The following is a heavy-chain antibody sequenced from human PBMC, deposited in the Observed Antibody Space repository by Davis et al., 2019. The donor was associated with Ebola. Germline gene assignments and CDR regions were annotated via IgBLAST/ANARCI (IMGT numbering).Heavy chain of an antibody. Sequence: SETLSLTCTVSGDSIDSSYWSWIRQPARQPAGKGLEWIGRMFVSGSYNYNPDLDSRVSMSVDASKNQFSLILKSVTAADTAVYYCARDSPVSSGTLDYWGRGILVTVSS. D-gene: IGHD6-13*01. CDR1: GDSIDSSY. J-gene: IGHJ4*02. V-gene: IGHV4-4*07. CDR3: ARDSPVSSGTLDY. CDR2: MFVSGSY.